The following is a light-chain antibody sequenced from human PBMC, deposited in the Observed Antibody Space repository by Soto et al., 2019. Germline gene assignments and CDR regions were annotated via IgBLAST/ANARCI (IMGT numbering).Light chain of an antibody. Sequence: EIVLTQSPATLSLSPGERATLSCRASQSVSSYLAWYQQKPGQAPRLLIYDASNRATGIPARFSGSGSGTDFTLTISSQEPDDFAVYYCQQRSIFGGGTKVEIK. J-gene: IGKJ4*01. CDR2: DAS. CDR3: QQRSI. CDR1: QSVSSY. V-gene: IGKV3-11*01.